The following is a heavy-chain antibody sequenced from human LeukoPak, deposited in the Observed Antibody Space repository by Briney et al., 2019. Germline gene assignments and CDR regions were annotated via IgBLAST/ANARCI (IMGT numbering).Heavy chain of an antibody. CDR1: GGTFNSYA. CDR3: ARGVGYYDSSGYYYGWYFDY. Sequence: ASVKVSCKASGGTFNSYAISWVRHAPRQGLEWMGRIIPIFGTANYAQKFQGRVTITTDESTSTAYMELSSLRSEDTAVYYCARGVGYYDSSGYYYGWYFDYWGQGTLVTVSS. CDR2: IIPIFGTA. V-gene: IGHV1-69*05. J-gene: IGHJ4*02. D-gene: IGHD3-22*01.